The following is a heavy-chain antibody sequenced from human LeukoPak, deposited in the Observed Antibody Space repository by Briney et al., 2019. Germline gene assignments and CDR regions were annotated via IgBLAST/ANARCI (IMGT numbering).Heavy chain of an antibody. D-gene: IGHD1-14*01. Sequence: GGSLRLSCAAPGFTFSSYWMPWVRQAPGKGLVWVSHINTDASSTSYADSVKGRFTISRDNSKNTLYLEMNSLSPDDTAVYYCARGVEPLAANTLAYWGQGTLVTVSS. J-gene: IGHJ4*02. CDR1: GFTFSSYW. CDR3: ARGVEPLAANTLAY. V-gene: IGHV3-74*01. CDR2: INTDASST.